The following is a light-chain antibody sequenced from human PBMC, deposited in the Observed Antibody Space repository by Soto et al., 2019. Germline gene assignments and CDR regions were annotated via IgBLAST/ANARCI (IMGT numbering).Light chain of an antibody. CDR1: SGDIGRYNF. CDR3: SSSTNTNTLVI. Sequence: QSVLTQPASVSGSPGQSVTISCTGTSGDIGRYNFVSWFQQHPGKAPKLLIFEGTNRPSGVSHRFSGSKSGNTASLTISGLQAEDEAMYFCSSSTNTNTLVIFGGGTKVTVL. V-gene: IGLV2-14*01. CDR2: EGT. J-gene: IGLJ2*01.